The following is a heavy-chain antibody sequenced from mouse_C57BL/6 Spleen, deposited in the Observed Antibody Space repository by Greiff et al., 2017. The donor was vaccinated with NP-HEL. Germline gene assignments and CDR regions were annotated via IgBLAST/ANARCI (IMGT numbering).Heavy chain of an antibody. CDR1: GYTFTDYE. J-gene: IGHJ3*01. Sequence: QVQLQQSGAELVRPGASVTLSCKASGYTFTDYEMHWVKQTPVHGLEWIGAIDPETGGTAYNQKFKGKAILTADKSSSTAYMELRSLTSEDSAVYYCTRSDSYAGAYWGQGTLVTVSA. CDR2: IDPETGGT. V-gene: IGHV1-15*01. CDR3: TRSDSYAGAY. D-gene: IGHD6-5*01.